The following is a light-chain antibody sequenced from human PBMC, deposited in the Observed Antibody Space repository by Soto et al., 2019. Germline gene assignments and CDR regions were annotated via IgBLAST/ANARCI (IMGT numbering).Light chain of an antibody. J-gene: IGKJ2*01. CDR3: QKYNSYSYT. V-gene: IGKV3-11*01. CDR2: DAS. Sequence: EIVLTQSPATLSLSPGERATLSCRASQSVSSYLAWYQQKPGQAPRLLIYDASSLESGVPSRFSGSGSGTEFTLTISSLQPDDFATYYCQKYNSYSYTFGQGTKLEIK. CDR1: QSVSSY.